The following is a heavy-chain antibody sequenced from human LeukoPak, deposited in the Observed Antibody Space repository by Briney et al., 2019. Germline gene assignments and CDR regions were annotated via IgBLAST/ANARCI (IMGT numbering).Heavy chain of an antibody. CDR1: GYTFTGYY. J-gene: IGHJ4*02. Sequence: ASVKVSCKASGYTFTGYYMHWVRQAPGQGLEWMGWINPNSGGTNYAQKFQGRVTMTRDTSISTAYMELSRLRSDDTAVYYCARDFGTWWLTVGYWGQGTLVTVSS. CDR2: INPNSGGT. V-gene: IGHV1-2*02. D-gene: IGHD2-15*01. CDR3: ARDFGTWWLTVGY.